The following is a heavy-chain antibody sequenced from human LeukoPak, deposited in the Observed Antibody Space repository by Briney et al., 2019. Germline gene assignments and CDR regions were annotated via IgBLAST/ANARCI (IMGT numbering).Heavy chain of an antibody. J-gene: IGHJ4*02. CDR2: INGDGSIK. CDR3: ARAPTYYYDSSGYYPAG. CDR1: GFSFSTYW. V-gene: IGHV3-74*01. Sequence: PGGALRLSCAGSGFSFSTYWMNWVRQAPGKGLVWVSRINGDGSIKNYADSVKGRFTISRDNAKNSLYLQMNSLRAEDTAVYYCARAPTYYYDSSGYYPAGWGQGTLVTVSS. D-gene: IGHD3-22*01.